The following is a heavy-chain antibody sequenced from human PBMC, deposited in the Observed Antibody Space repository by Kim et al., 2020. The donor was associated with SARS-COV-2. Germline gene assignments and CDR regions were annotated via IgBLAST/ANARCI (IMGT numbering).Heavy chain of an antibody. CDR2: INHSGST. CDR1: GGSFSGYY. D-gene: IGHD3-10*01. CDR3: ARGRYYYGSGSYYKSDYYYYYGMDV. J-gene: IGHJ6*02. V-gene: IGHV4-34*01. Sequence: SETLSLTCAVYGGSFSGYYWSWIRQPPGKGLEWIGEINHSGSTNYNPSLKSRVTISVDTSKNQFSLKLSSVTAADTAVYYCARGRYYYGSGSYYKSDYYYYYGMDVWGQGTTVTVSS.